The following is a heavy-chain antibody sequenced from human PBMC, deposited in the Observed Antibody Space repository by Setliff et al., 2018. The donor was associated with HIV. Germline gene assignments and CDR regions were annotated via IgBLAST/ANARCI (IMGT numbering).Heavy chain of an antibody. CDR1: GGSISNYY. CDR2: IYTSGST. D-gene: IGHD2-21*02. Sequence: SETLSLTCTVSGGSISNYYWSWIRQPAEKGLEWIGRIYTSGSTNYNPSLKSRVTISLDTSKNQFSLKLTSVTAADTAVYYCARLSGDYYYFDYWGQGTLVTVSS. J-gene: IGHJ4*02. V-gene: IGHV4-4*07. CDR3: ARLSGDYYYFDY.